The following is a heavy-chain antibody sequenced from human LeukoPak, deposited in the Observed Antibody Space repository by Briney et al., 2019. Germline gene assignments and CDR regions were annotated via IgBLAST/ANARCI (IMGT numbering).Heavy chain of an antibody. J-gene: IGHJ4*02. Sequence: SETLSLTCTVSGGSISSGGYYWSWIRQHPGKGLEWIGYIYYSGSTYCNPSLKSRVTISVDTSKNQFSLKLSSVTVADTAVYYCARRLGYCSSTSCYAHFDYWGQGTLVTVSS. CDR3: ARRLGYCSSTSCYAHFDY. CDR1: GGSISSGGYY. V-gene: IGHV4-31*03. CDR2: IYYSGST. D-gene: IGHD2-2*01.